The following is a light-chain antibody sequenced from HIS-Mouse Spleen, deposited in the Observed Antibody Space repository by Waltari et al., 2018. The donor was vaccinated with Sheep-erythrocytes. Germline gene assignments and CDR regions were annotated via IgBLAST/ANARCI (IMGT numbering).Light chain of an antibody. Sequence: QSALTQPPSASGSPGQSVTISCTGTSSDVGGYNYVSWYQQHPGKAPKLMIYEVSKRPSGVPDRFSVSKSGHTASRTVSGLQAEDEADYYCSSYAGSNNWVFGGGTKLTVL. J-gene: IGLJ3*02. CDR3: SSYAGSNNWV. CDR1: SSDVGGYNY. CDR2: EVS. V-gene: IGLV2-8*01.